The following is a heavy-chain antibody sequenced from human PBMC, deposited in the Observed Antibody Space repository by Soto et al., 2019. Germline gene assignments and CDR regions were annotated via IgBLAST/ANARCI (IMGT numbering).Heavy chain of an antibody. V-gene: IGHV1-2*04. CDR1: GYIFIDYY. Sequence: ASVKVSCKASGYIFIDYYIHWVRQAPGQGLEWMGWINPNSGGTGYAQKFQGWVTLTRDTSIGTAYMVLSSLKSDDTAVYYCVRESDRTLAFDMWGQGTMATVSS. CDR2: INPNSGGT. CDR3: VRESDRTLAFDM. J-gene: IGHJ3*02.